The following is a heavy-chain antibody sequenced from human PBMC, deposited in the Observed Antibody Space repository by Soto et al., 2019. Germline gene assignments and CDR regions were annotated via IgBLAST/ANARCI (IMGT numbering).Heavy chain of an antibody. CDR3: AREKGRFLEWLLAPGFDY. Sequence: LSLTCAASGFTFSSYSMNWVRQAPGKGLEWVSSISSSSSYIYYADSVKGRFTISRDNAKNSLYLQMNSLRAEDTAVYYCAREKGRFLEWLLAPGFDYWGQGTLVTVSS. CDR2: ISSSSSYI. D-gene: IGHD3-3*01. J-gene: IGHJ4*02. CDR1: GFTFSSYS. V-gene: IGHV3-21*01.